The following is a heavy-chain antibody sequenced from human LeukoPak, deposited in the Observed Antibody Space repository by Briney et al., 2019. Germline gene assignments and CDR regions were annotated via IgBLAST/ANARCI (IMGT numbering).Heavy chain of an antibody. D-gene: IGHD3-22*01. Sequence: SQTLSLTCTVSGGSISSGGYYWSWIRQHPGKGLEWIGYIYYSGSTYYNPSLKSRVTISVDTSKSQFSLKLSSVTAADTAVYYCARAVYYYDSSGYYFDYWGQGTLVTVSS. J-gene: IGHJ4*02. CDR2: IYYSGST. CDR3: ARAVYYYDSSGYYFDY. CDR1: GGSISSGGYY. V-gene: IGHV4-31*03.